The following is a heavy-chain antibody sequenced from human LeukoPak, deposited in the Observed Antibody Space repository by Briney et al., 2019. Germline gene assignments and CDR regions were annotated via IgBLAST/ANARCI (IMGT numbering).Heavy chain of an antibody. CDR3: ARGPAVTKYYYYGMDV. CDR2: IIPIFGTA. V-gene: IGHV1-69*13. D-gene: IGHD4-11*01. CDR1: GGTFSSYA. Sequence: SVKVSCEASGGTFSSYAISWVRQAPGQGLEWMGGIIPIFGTANYAQKFQGRVTITADESTSTAYMELSSLRPEDTAVYYCARGPAVTKYYYYGMDVWGQGTTVTVS. J-gene: IGHJ6*02.